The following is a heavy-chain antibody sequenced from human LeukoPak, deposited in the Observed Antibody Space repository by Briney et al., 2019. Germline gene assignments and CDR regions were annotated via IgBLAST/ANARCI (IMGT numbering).Heavy chain of an antibody. D-gene: IGHD5-24*01. J-gene: IGHJ4*02. CDR1: GFPFSSYW. CDR3: TRVGYIDEGIDF. V-gene: IGHV3-7*04. Sequence: GGSLRLSCVASGFPFSSYWMTWVRQAPGKGLEWVANIKQDGSKKSYVDSVKGRFTTSRDNAKNSLYLQMNSLRAEDTAIYYCTRVGYIDEGIDFWGQGTLVTVSS. CDR2: IKQDGSKK.